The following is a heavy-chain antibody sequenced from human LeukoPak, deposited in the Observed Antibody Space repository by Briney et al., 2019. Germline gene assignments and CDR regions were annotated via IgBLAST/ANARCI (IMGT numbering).Heavy chain of an antibody. D-gene: IGHD3-10*01. CDR1: GDSISSGDYY. CDR3: ARVMVGVRGLHFDD. J-gene: IGHJ4*02. Sequence: SETLSLTCTVSGDSISSGDYYWSWIRQPAGKGLEWIGRISSSGSTNYNPSLKSRVTISVDTSKNQFSLRLSSVTAADTAVYYCARVMVGVRGLHFDDWGQGTLVTVSS. CDR2: ISSSGST. V-gene: IGHV4-61*02.